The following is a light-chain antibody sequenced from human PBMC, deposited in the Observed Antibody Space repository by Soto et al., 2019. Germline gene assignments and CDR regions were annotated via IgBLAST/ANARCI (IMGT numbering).Light chain of an antibody. CDR1: QCVSSNY. CDR2: GAS. J-gene: IGKJ4*02. V-gene: IGKV3-20*01. CDR3: HQYCSLPRT. Sequence: DIVSTRSPCTLSLSPGERGTLSCRATQCVSSNYLAWYQQKSGQAPRLLIYGASSRATGIPDRFSGGGSGTDFTLTITRLQPEDVAVYFCHQYCSLPRTFGGGTKVDIK.